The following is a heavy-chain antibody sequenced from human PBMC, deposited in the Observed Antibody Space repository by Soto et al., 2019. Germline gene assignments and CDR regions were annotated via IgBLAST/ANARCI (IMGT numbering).Heavy chain of an antibody. Sequence: SSVKVSCKTSGYTFTSYDINWVRQATGQGLEWMGWMNPNSGNTGYAQKFQGRVTMTRNTSISTAYMELSSLRSEDTAVYYCAGSCSGGSCYPNDAFDIWGQGTMVTVS. CDR1: GYTFTSYD. CDR2: MNPNSGNT. CDR3: AGSCSGGSCYPNDAFDI. V-gene: IGHV1-8*01. J-gene: IGHJ3*02. D-gene: IGHD2-15*01.